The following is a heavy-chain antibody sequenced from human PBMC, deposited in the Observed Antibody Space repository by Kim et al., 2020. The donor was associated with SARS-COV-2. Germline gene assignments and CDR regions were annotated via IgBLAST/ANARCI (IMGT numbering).Heavy chain of an antibody. D-gene: IGHD5-12*01. Sequence: GGSLRLSCAASGFTFSSYSMNWVRQAPGKGLEWVSSISSSSSYIYYADSVKGRFTISRDNAKNSLYLQMNSLRAEDTAVYYCARDWPPDGDGYNPLGYWGQGTLVTVSS. CDR2: ISSSSSYI. CDR3: ARDWPPDGDGYNPLGY. J-gene: IGHJ4*02. CDR1: GFTFSSYS. V-gene: IGHV3-21*01.